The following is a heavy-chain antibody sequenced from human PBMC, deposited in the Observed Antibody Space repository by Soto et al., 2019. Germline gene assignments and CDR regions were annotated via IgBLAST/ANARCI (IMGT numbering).Heavy chain of an antibody. CDR3: AREGGIVGATAADY. D-gene: IGHD1-26*01. V-gene: IGHV4-31*03. J-gene: IGHJ4*02. CDR2: IYYSGST. Sequence: QVQLQESGPGLVKPSQTLSLTCTVSGGSISSAVYYWSWIRQHPGKGLEWIGYIYYSGSTYYNPSPKSRVTISVDTSKNQFSLKLSSVTAADTAVYYCAREGGIVGATAADYWGQGTLVTVSS. CDR1: GGSISSAVYY.